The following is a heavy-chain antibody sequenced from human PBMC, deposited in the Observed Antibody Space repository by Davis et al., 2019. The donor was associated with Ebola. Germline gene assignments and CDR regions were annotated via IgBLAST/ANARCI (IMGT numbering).Heavy chain of an antibody. CDR3: ARATPIPHYDILTGYYWVFTFDI. V-gene: IGHV3-74*01. D-gene: IGHD3-9*01. CDR1: GFTFSSYW. J-gene: IGHJ3*02. CDR2: INSDGSST. Sequence: GESLKISCAASGFTFSSYWMHWVRQAPGKGLVWVSRINSDGSSTSYADSVKDRFTISRDNAKNTLYLQMNSLRAEDTAVYYCARATPIPHYDILTGYYWVFTFDIWGQGTMVTVSS.